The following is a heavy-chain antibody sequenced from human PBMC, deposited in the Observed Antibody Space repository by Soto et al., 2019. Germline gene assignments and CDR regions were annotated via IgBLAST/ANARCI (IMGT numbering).Heavy chain of an antibody. Sequence: SQTLSLTCAISGDSVSSNSAAWNWIRHSPSRGLEWLGRTYYRSKWYNDYAVSVKSRITINPDTSKNQFSLQLNSVTPEDTAVYYCASSKLEPDLYNWFDPWGQGTLVTVSS. CDR3: ASSKLEPDLYNWFDP. J-gene: IGHJ5*02. CDR1: GDSVSSNSAA. CDR2: TYYRSKWYN. V-gene: IGHV6-1*01. D-gene: IGHD1-1*01.